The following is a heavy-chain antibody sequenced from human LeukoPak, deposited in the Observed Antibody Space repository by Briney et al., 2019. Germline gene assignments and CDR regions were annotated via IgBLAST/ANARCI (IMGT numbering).Heavy chain of an antibody. V-gene: IGHV3-74*01. D-gene: IGHD1-26*01. J-gene: IGHJ5*02. CDR3: ASSVGANWFDP. CDR2: INSDRSII. Sequence: PGGPLRLSCAASGFTFSSNWMHWVRQAPGKGLVWVSRINSDRSIINYADSVKGRFTISRDNAKNTLYLQMNSLRAEDTAVYYCASSVGANWFDPWGQGTLVTVSS. CDR1: GFTFSSNW.